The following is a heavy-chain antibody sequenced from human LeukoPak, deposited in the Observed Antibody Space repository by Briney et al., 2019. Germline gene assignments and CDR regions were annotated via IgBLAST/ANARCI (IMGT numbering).Heavy chain of an antibody. CDR1: GYTFTSYG. V-gene: IGHV1-18*01. J-gene: IGHJ6*03. D-gene: IGHD3-9*01. CDR2: ISAYNGNT. CDR3: ARPSFDWPYYYYMDV. Sequence: GASVKVSCKASGYTFTSYGISWVRQAPGQGLEWMGWISAYNGNTNYAQKLQGRVTMTTDTSTSTAYMELRSLRSDDTAVYYCARPSFDWPYYYYMDVWGKGTTVSVSS.